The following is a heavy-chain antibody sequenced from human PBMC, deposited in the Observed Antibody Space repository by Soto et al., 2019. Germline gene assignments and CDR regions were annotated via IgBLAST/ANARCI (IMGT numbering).Heavy chain of an antibody. CDR2: IIPIFGTA. D-gene: IGHD2-15*01. V-gene: IGHV1-69*13. CDR3: ARGCSGGSCYSEYYYYGMDV. Sequence: SVKVSCKASGGTFSSYAISWVRQAPGQGLEWMGGIIPIFGTANYAQKFQGRVTITADESTSTAYMELSSLRSEDTAVCYCARGCSGGSCYSEYYYYGMDVWGQGTTVTVSS. J-gene: IGHJ6*02. CDR1: GGTFSSYA.